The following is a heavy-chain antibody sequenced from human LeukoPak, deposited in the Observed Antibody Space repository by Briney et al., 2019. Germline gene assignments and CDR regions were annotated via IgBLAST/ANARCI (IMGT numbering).Heavy chain of an antibody. CDR2: INQDGSER. D-gene: IGHD6-13*01. V-gene: IGHV3-7*01. Sequence: GGSLRLSCAVSGFTFSSHWMSWVRQAPGKGLEWVANINQDGSERHYVDSVKGRFTISRDNAKNSLYLQMNSLRVEDTAVYYCARDGVAAGIYFDYWGQGTLVTVSS. CDR3: ARDGVAAGIYFDY. CDR1: GFTFSSHW. J-gene: IGHJ4*02.